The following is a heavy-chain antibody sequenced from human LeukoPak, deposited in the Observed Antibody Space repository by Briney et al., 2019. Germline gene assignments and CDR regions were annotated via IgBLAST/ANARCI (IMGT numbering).Heavy chain of an antibody. D-gene: IGHD6-13*01. CDR3: AWPSGNNGYSSSWYTPDY. J-gene: IGHJ4*02. Sequence: GASVKVSCKASGGTFISYAISWVRQVPGQGLEWMGGIIPIFGTANYAQKFQGRVTITADESTSTAYMELSSLRSEDTAVYYCAWPSGNNGYSSSWYTPDYWGQGTLVTVSS. V-gene: IGHV1-69*13. CDR1: GGTFISYA. CDR2: IIPIFGTA.